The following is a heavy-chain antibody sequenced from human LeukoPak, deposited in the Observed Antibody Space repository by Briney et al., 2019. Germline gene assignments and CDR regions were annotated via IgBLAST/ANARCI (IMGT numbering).Heavy chain of an antibody. D-gene: IGHD3-9*01. CDR2: INPNSGGT. CDR3: ARVRKRYFDWSNWFDP. Sequence: ASVKVSCKASGYTFTGYYMHWVRPAPGQGLEWMGWINPNSGGTNYAQKFQGRVTMTRDTSISTAYMELSRLRSDDTAVYYCARVRKRYFDWSNWFDPWGQGTLVTVSS. J-gene: IGHJ5*02. V-gene: IGHV1-2*02. CDR1: GYTFTGYY.